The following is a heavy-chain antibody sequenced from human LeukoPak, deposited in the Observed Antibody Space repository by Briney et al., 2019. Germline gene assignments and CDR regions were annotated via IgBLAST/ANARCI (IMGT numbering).Heavy chain of an antibody. D-gene: IGHD1-26*01. CDR2: MNPNSGNT. V-gene: IGHV1-8*02. CDR3: ARADWELHRWFDP. Sequence: ASVKVSCKASGYTFTSYDINWVRQATGQGLEWMGWMNPNSGNTGYAQKFQGRVTMTRDTSITTAYMELTRLRSDDTAVYYCARADWELHRWFDPWGQGTLVTVSS. CDR1: GYTFTSYD. J-gene: IGHJ5*02.